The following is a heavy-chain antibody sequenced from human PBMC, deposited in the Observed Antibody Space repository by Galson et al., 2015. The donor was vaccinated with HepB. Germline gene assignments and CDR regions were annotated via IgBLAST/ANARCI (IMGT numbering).Heavy chain of an antibody. CDR2: IYPGDSDT. V-gene: IGHV5-51*03. Sequence: QSGAEVKKPRESLKISCKGSGYRFTDYWIAWVRQMPGKGLGWMGIIYPGDSDTRYSPSFQGQVTISADKSISTAYLQWSSLKASDTAMYYCARRAVQYWNDAFDIWGQGTMVTVSS. CDR1: GYRFTDYW. D-gene: IGHD1-1*01. J-gene: IGHJ3*02. CDR3: ARRAVQYWNDAFDI.